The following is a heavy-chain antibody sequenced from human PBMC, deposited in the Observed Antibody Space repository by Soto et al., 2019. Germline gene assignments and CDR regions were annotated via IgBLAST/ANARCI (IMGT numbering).Heavy chain of an antibody. CDR3: ARATGDRGWAWVEY. CDR2: IYSDGTT. V-gene: IGHV3-53*01. Sequence: DVQLVESGGDLIQPGGSLRLSCAASAFTVSHYYMTWVRQPPGKGLEWVSVIYSDGTTYYADSVKGRFTISRDNSKNTLYLQMNSLRVEDTAIYYCARATGDRGWAWVEYWGQGTLVTVS. D-gene: IGHD6-19*01. CDR1: AFTVSHYY. J-gene: IGHJ4*02.